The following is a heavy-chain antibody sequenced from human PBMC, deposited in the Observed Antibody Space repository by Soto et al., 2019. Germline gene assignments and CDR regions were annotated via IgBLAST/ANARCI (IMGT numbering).Heavy chain of an antibody. J-gene: IGHJ6*02. Sequence: WWSLGLACAASGVSVSSNEVVVFRQTPWKGRGWEAVNYSVGSTYYADSGKGGLTISRDNSKNTLYLQMNSLRAEDTAVYYCARCPYSSSSRYYYYGMDVWGQGPTVTVSS. V-gene: IGHV3-53*01. CDR3: ARCPYSSSSRYYYYGMDV. CDR1: GVSVSSNE. D-gene: IGHD6-6*01. CDR2: NYSVGST.